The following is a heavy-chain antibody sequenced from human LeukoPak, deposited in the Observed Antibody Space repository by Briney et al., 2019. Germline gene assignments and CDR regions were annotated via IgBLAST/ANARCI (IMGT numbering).Heavy chain of an antibody. V-gene: IGHV3-66*01. CDR2: IYSGGST. Sequence: GGSLRLSCAASGFTVSSNYMSWVRQAPGKGLEWVSVIYSGGSTYYADSVKGRFTISRDNSKNTLYLQTNSLRAEDTAVYYCARDHPYYYYYGMDVWGQGTTVTVSS. CDR1: GFTVSSNY. J-gene: IGHJ6*02. CDR3: ARDHPYYYYYGMDV.